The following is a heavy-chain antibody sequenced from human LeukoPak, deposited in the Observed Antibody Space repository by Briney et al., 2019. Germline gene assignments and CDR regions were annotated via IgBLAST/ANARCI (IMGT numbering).Heavy chain of an antibody. CDR3: ARSDGFSGYSSLGDS. Sequence: ASVKVSCMASGYTFTDHYMHWVRQAPGQGLEWMGWINPKSGDTNNAQKLQGRVTLTRETSISTAYTELSRLRSADTAIYYCARSDGFSGYSSLGDSWGQGTLVTVSS. CDR2: INPKSGDT. D-gene: IGHD3-22*01. CDR1: GYTFTDHY. J-gene: IGHJ5*01. V-gene: IGHV1-2*02.